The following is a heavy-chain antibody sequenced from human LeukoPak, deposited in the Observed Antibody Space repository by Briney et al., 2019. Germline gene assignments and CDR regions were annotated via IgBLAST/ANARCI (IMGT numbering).Heavy chain of an antibody. Sequence: RSGGSLRLSCAASGFTFDDYGMSWVRQAPGKGLEWVSAINWNGGSTGYADSVKGRFTISRDNAKNSLYLQMNSLRAEDTALYYCARESSGWFGELPTSYFNYWGQGTLVTVSS. CDR1: GFTFDDYG. J-gene: IGHJ4*02. CDR2: INWNGGST. CDR3: ARESSGWFGELPTSYFNY. V-gene: IGHV3-20*04. D-gene: IGHD3-10*01.